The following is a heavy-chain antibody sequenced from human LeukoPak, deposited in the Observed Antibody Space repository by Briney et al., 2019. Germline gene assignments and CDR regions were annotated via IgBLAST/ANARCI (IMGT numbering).Heavy chain of an antibody. J-gene: IGHJ4*02. CDR1: GGSISSSSYY. D-gene: IGHD3-22*01. CDR2: IYYSGST. V-gene: IGHV4-39*07. CDR3: ARGLDSSGYYHEDYFDY. Sequence: SETLSLTCTVSGGSISSSSYYWGWIRQPPGKGLEWIGSIYYSGSTYYNPSLKSRVTISVDTSKNQFSLKLSSVTAADTAVYYCARGLDSSGYYHEDYFDYWGQGTLVTVSS.